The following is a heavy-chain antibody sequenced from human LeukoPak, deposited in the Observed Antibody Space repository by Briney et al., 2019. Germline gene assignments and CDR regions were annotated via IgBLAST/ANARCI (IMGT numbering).Heavy chain of an antibody. J-gene: IGHJ4*02. D-gene: IGHD3-3*01. CDR3: ASGGYDVLSASGH. CDR1: GFTFSNYG. Sequence: GGSLRLSCTASGFTFSNYGMHWVRQAPGKGLEWVAFIRFDGSDKYYADSVKGRFTISRDNPKNTLYLRMSSLRGEDTAVYYCASGGYDVLSASGHWGQGTLVTVSS. V-gene: IGHV3-30*02. CDR2: IRFDGSDK.